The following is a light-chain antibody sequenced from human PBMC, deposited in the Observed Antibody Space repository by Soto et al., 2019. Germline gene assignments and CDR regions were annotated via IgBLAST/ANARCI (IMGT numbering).Light chain of an antibody. V-gene: IGKV1-17*01. CDR1: QAIRND. Sequence: DIQMTQSPSSLSASVGDRVTITCRASQAIRNDVGWYQQKPGKDPKRLIYVASTRAAGIPARFSGSGSGTDFTLTISGLQSEDSAVYYCQQYNDWPPELTFGGGTEVEIK. CDR3: QQYNDWPPELT. CDR2: VAS. J-gene: IGKJ4*01.